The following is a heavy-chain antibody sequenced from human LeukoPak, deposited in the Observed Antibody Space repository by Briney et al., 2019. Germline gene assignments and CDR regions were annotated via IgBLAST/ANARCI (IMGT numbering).Heavy chain of an antibody. CDR1: GGSISSYY. CDR2: IYTSGST. J-gene: IGHJ4*02. V-gene: IGHV4-4*07. CDR3: ARELQTVAGTLPTGVFDY. Sequence: TSETLSLTCTVSGGSISSYYWSWIRQPAGKGLEWIGRIYTSGSTNYNPSLKSRVTMSVDTSKNQFSLKLSSVTAADTAVYYCARELQTVAGTLPTGVFDYWGQGTLVTVSS. D-gene: IGHD6-19*01.